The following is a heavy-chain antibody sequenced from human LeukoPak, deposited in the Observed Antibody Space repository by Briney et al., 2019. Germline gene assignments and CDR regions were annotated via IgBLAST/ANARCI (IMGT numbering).Heavy chain of an antibody. CDR1: GFTFSTYS. D-gene: IGHD3-10*01. CDR3: ARATVLLWFGETSDYYYMDV. V-gene: IGHV3-21*01. J-gene: IGHJ6*03. Sequence: PGGSLRLSCAASGFTFSTYSMNWVRRAPGKGLEWVSSISSSSSYMYYADSVKGRFTISRDNAKNSLYLQMNSLRAEDTAVYYCARATVLLWFGETSDYYYMDVWGKGTTVTVSS. CDR2: ISSSSSYM.